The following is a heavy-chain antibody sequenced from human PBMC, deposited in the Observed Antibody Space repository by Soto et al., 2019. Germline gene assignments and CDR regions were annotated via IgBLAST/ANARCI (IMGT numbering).Heavy chain of an antibody. Sequence: SETLSLTCAVYGGSFSGYYWSWIRQPPGKGLEWIGEINHSGSTNYNPSLKSRVTISVDTSKNQFSLKLSSVTAADTAVYYCARGSGYYDYIWGSYRYPHNYFDYWGQGTLVTVSS. CDR2: INHSGST. D-gene: IGHD3-16*02. CDR3: ARGSGYYDYIWGSYRYPHNYFDY. J-gene: IGHJ4*02. CDR1: GGSFSGYY. V-gene: IGHV4-34*01.